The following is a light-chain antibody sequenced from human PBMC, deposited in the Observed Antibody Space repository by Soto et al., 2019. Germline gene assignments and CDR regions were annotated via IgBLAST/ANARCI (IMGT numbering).Light chain of an antibody. V-gene: IGKV3-20*01. CDR2: GVS. Sequence: DMGLTQSPGTLSLSPGHRATPSCRAIQSISSSYLAWYQQKPGQAPRLLIHGVSTRATGIPDRFSGSGSGRDFILTIRRLEPEEFAVYYCQQYVTSPYIFGQGTKLQIK. J-gene: IGKJ2*01. CDR3: QQYVTSPYI. CDR1: QSISSSY.